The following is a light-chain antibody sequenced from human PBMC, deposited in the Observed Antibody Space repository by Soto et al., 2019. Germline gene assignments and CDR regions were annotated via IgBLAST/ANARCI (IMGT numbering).Light chain of an antibody. CDR3: QQVNSYPQT. CDR1: QDINSY. V-gene: IGKV1-9*01. CDR2: EAS. J-gene: IGKJ5*01. Sequence: IQLTQSPSSLSASIVDRFTITCLASQDINSYLAWYQQKPGKAPNLLIYEASILQRGVPSRFSGSNSGTDFTLTISSLQAEDFATYYCQQVNSYPQTFGQGTRLEIK.